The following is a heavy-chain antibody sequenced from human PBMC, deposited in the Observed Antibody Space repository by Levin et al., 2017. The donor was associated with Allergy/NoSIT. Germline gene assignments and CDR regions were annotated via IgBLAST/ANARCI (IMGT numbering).Heavy chain of an antibody. CDR2: IHYSEST. V-gene: IGHV4-59*01. J-gene: IGHJ6*02. D-gene: IGHD1-26*01. CDR1: GGSINSYF. Sequence: SETLSLTCTVSGGSINSYFWSWIRQPPGKDLEWIGHIHYSESTNYNPSLRSRVSMSIDTSKNQVSLNVRSVTAADTAVYYCARGRVIVGSTNYYYGMDVWGQGIMVTVS. CDR3: ARGRVIVGSTNYYYGMDV.